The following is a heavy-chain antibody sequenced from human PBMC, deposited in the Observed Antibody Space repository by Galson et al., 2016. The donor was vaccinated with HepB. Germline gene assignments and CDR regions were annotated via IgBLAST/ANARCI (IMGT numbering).Heavy chain of an antibody. Sequence: SLRLSCAASGLFGIHWVRQAPGKGLEWVASISSNRVYINYGDSVKGRFTISRDNAKNSLYLQMNSLRAEDTAVYYCARDFRGSKIRARDFDFWGQGTLVTVSS. CDR2: ISSNRVYI. V-gene: IGHV3-21*01. CDR3: ARDFRGSKIRARDFDF. D-gene: IGHD3-10*01. J-gene: IGHJ4*02. CDR1: GLFG.